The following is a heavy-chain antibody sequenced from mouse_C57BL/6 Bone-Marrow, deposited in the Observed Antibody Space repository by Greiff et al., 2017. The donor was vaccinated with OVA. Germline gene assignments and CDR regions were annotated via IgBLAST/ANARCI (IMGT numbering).Heavy chain of an antibody. V-gene: IGHV5-9-1*02. CDR2: ISSGGDYI. J-gene: IGHJ2*01. CDR3: TRAITTVVAFDY. D-gene: IGHD1-1*01. Sequence: EVQRVESGEGLVKPGGSLKLSCAASGFTFSSYAMSWVRQTPEKRLEWVAYISSGGDYIYYADTVKGRFTISRDNARNTLYLQMSSLKSEDTAMYYCTRAITTVVAFDYWGQGTTLTVSS. CDR1: GFTFSSYA.